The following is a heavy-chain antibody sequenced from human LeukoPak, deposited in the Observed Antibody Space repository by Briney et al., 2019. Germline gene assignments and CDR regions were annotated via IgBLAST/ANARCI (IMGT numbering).Heavy chain of an antibody. CDR2: IKQDGNEK. Sequence: PGGSLRLSCAASGFTFSSYWMSWVRQAPGKGLGWVANIKQDGNEKYYVDSVKGRFTISRGNAKNSLYLQMNSLRAEDTAVYYCARAPTRGDFDYWGQGALVTVSS. CDR1: GFTFSSYW. J-gene: IGHJ4*02. V-gene: IGHV3-7*01. CDR3: ARAPTRGDFDY. D-gene: IGHD1-1*01.